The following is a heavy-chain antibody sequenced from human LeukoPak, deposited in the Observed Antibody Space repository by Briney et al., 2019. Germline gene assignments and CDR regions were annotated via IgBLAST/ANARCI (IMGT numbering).Heavy chain of an antibody. CDR2: IYFSGST. CDR1: GGSISSSSYY. CDR3: ARGALKYWPNYYDSSGYHFDI. D-gene: IGHD3-22*01. V-gene: IGHV4-39*01. J-gene: IGHJ3*02. Sequence: SETLSLTCTVSGGSISSSSYYWGWIRQPPGKGLEWIGSIYFSGSTYYNPSLKSRVTISVDTSQNQFSLKLSSVTAADTAVYYCARGALKYWPNYYDSSGYHFDIWGQGTMVTVSS.